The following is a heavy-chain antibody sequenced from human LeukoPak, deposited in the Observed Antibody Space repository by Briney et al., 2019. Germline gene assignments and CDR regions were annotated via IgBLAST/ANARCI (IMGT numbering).Heavy chain of an antibody. J-gene: IGHJ3*01. V-gene: IGHV3-43*01. CDR2: FSRNGVTT. CDR1: GFKFRAFT. Sequence: GGSLRLSCVGSGFKFRAFTMHWVRQAPGRGLEWVSLFSRNGVTTFYADSVRGRFTISRDNSENSVYLQMDSLTTEDTAVYYCAKEKDTIYFDLWGQGTLVTVSA. CDR3: AKEKDTIYFDL. D-gene: IGHD2-21*01.